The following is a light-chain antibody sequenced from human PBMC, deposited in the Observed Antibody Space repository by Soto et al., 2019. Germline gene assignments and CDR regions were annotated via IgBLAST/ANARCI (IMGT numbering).Light chain of an antibody. V-gene: IGKV3-15*01. J-gene: IGKJ2*01. CDR1: HAVSTN. CDR2: GAS. Sequence: EILLRQSPATLSVSPGERVTLSCTASHAVSTNLAWYQQKHGQSPRLVIYGASNRATGVPARFSGSGSGTDFTLIINSLQPEDFAVYYCQQYTNWPPMYTFGQGTKLEIK. CDR3: QQYTNWPPMYT.